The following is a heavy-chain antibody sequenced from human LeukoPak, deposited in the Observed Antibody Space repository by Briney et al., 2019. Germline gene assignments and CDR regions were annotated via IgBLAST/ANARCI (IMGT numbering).Heavy chain of an antibody. CDR1: GGSISSGGYY. D-gene: IGHD5-18*01. Sequence: PSETLSLTCTVSGGSISSGGYYWSWIRQRPGKGLEWIGYIYYSGSTYYSPSLKSRVTISVDTSKNQFSLKLSSVTAADTAVYYCATSVLRGYSYGPYFDYWGQGTLVTVSS. J-gene: IGHJ4*02. V-gene: IGHV4-31*03. CDR2: IYYSGST. CDR3: ATSVLRGYSYGPYFDY.